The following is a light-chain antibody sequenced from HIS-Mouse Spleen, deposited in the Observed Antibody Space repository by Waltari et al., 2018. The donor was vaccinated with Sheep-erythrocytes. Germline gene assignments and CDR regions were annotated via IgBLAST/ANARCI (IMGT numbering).Light chain of an antibody. CDR2: EVS. Sequence: QSSLTQPPSASGSPGPSVTISCTGTRRPVAGYKYLSWYQQHPGKAPKLMIYEVSTRPSGVPDRFSGSKSGNTASLTVSGLQAEDEADYYCSSYAGSNNWVFGGGTKLTVL. J-gene: IGLJ3*02. CDR3: SSYAGSNNWV. CDR1: RRPVAGYKY. V-gene: IGLV2-8*01.